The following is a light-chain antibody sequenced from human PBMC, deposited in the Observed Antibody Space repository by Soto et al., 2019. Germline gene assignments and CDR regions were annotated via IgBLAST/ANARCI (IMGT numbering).Light chain of an antibody. J-gene: IGKJ4*01. CDR3: QQRYSAPHT. CDR2: APS. V-gene: IGKV1-39*01. CDR1: QSISSY. Sequence: DIQMTQSPSSLSASVGDSVTITSRASQSISSYLYWYPQKPGKAPKLMNYAPSSLHNAVPSRFSGSASGTDFTLTISTLQPEELAAYYFQQRYSAPHTFGGRAQVEIK.